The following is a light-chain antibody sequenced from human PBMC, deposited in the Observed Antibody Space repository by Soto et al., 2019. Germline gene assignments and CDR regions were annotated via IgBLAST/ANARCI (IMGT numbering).Light chain of an antibody. J-gene: IGKJ2*01. CDR2: WAS. V-gene: IGKV4-1*01. CDR3: QHYYSPPYT. Sequence: DIVMTQSPDSLAVSLGERATINCKSSQSVLYSSNNKNYLAWYQQKPGQSPKLLIYWASARESGVPDRFSGSGSGTDFTLTITSLQAEDVAIYYCQHYYSPPYTFGQGTKLEIK. CDR1: QSVLYSSNNKNY.